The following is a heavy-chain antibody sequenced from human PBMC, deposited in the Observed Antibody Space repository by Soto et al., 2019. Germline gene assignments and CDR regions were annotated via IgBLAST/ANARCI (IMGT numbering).Heavy chain of an antibody. CDR3: AKDQYGGYDYDAFDV. Sequence: QVLLVESGGGVVQPGRSLRLSCAASGFTFSHFGMHWVRQAPGKGLEWVAVISYDGSNKFYADSVKGRFTISRDDSNTLYLQMNSLRIEDTALYYCAKDQYGGYDYDAFDVWGQGTMVTVSS. CDR1: GFTFSHFG. J-gene: IGHJ3*01. V-gene: IGHV3-30*18. D-gene: IGHD5-12*01. CDR2: ISYDGSNK.